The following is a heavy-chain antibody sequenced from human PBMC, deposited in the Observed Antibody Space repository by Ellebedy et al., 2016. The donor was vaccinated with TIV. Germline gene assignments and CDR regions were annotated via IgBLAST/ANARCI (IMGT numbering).Heavy chain of an antibody. J-gene: IGHJ4*02. CDR1: GFTFSASG. Sequence: GESLKISCAASGFTFSASGMTWARQAPGKGLEWVSGISSGGITYYADSVRGRFTISRDNVKNSLYLQMNSLRADDTAVYYCAKLGGISSWYADYWGQGTLVTVSS. CDR3: AKLGGISSWYADY. D-gene: IGHD6-13*01. V-gene: IGHV3-23*01. CDR2: ISSGGIT.